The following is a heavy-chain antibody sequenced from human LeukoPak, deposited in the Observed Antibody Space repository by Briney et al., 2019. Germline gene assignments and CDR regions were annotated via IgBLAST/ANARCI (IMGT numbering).Heavy chain of an antibody. D-gene: IGHD1-14*01. CDR2: IYYSGNT. Sequence: KSSETLSLTCTVSGGSISSEGYYWSWIRQHPGKGLEWIGCIYYSGNTYYNPSLKSRLTISVDTSKNQFSLKLTTVTAADTAVYFCARELNHYYFDYWGQGTLVTVSS. CDR1: GGSISSEGYY. CDR3: ARELNHYYFDY. V-gene: IGHV4-31*03. J-gene: IGHJ4*02.